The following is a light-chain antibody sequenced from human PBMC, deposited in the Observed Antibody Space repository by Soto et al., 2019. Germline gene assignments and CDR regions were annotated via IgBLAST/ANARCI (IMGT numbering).Light chain of an antibody. J-gene: IGKJ1*01. CDR2: GAS. CDR3: LQYGSSPRT. CDR1: RSVSSNY. V-gene: IGKV3-20*01. Sequence: IVLTQSPGTLSSSPGERVTLSCRASRSVSSNYVAWYQQQHGQAPRLLIYGASNRAAGIPDRFSGSGSGTEFTLTVNRLETEDFAVYYCLQYGSSPRTFGQGTKVDIK.